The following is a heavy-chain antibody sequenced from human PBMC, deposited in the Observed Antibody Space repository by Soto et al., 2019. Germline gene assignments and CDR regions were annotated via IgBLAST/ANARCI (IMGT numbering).Heavy chain of an antibody. J-gene: IGHJ5*01. D-gene: IGHD5-12*01. V-gene: IGHV1-18*04. CDR2: ISGSNGAT. CDR1: GYNFIDYG. CDR3: ARDSKWLIIKGNWFDS. Sequence: QVQLVQSGAEVKRPGASVKVSCKFSGYNFIDYGMTWVRQAPGQGLEWMGWISGSNGATNYAQKLQGRVTLTTDTSTNTAYMELRSLRKDDKAVYYCARDSKWLIIKGNWFDSWGQGTLVTVSS.